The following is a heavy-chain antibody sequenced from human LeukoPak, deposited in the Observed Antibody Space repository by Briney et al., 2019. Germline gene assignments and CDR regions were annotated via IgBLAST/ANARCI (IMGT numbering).Heavy chain of an antibody. CDR3: ARDGFDY. CDR1: GFTFSSYT. V-gene: IGHV3-30-3*01. CDR2: ISYDGTNK. J-gene: IGHJ4*02. Sequence: PGGSLRLSCAASGFTFSSYTMHWVRQAPGKSLEWVIVISYDGTNKYYADSVKGRFTISRDNSKNTVFLQMNYLRAEDTAVYYRARDGFDYWGQGTLVTVSS.